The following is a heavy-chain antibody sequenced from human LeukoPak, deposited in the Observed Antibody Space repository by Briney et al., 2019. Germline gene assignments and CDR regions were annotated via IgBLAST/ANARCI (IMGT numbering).Heavy chain of an antibody. V-gene: IGHV3-11*04. D-gene: IGHD3-22*01. Sequence: GGSLRLSCAASGFTFSDYYMTWIRQAPGKGLEWVSSISRSGDTMYYADSVRGRFTMSRDNAKNALYLQMNSLRAEDTALYYCAIQMTMIVVVPYFDYWGQGTLVT. CDR3: AIQMTMIVVVPYFDY. J-gene: IGHJ4*02. CDR2: ISRSGDTM. CDR1: GFTFSDYY.